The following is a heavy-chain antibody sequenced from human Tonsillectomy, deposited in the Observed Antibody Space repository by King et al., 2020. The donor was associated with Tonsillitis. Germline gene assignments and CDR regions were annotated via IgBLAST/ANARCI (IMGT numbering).Heavy chain of an antibody. CDR3: AKSRFLEWLLFDAFDI. CDR2: ISYDGSNK. J-gene: IGHJ3*02. Sequence: VQLVESGGGVVQPGRSLRLSCAASGFTLNNYGMHWVRQAPGKGLEWVAVISYDGSNKYYADSVKGRFTISRDNSKNTLYLQMNSLRAEYTAVYYCAKSRFLEWLLFDAFDIWGQGTMVTVSS. CDR1: GFTLNNYG. V-gene: IGHV3-30*18. D-gene: IGHD3-3*01.